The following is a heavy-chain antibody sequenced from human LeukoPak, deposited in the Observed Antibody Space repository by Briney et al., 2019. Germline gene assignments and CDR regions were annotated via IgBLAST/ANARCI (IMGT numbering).Heavy chain of an antibody. CDR2: INHSGST. J-gene: IGHJ4*02. CDR3: ATSNGMAPY. Sequence: SETLSLTCTVSGGSISSYYWSWIRQPPGKRLEWIGEINHSGSTNYNPSLKSRVTISEDTSKNQFSLKLSSVTAADTAVYYCATSNGMAPYWGQGTLVTVSS. D-gene: IGHD5-24*01. V-gene: IGHV4-34*01. CDR1: GGSISSYY.